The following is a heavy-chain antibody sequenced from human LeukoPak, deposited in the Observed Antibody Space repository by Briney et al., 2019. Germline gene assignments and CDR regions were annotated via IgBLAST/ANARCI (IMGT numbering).Heavy chain of an antibody. CDR2: IYYSGST. D-gene: IGHD6-19*01. J-gene: IGHJ5*02. V-gene: IGHV4-59*01. Sequence: SETLSLTCTVSGGSISSYYWSWIRQPPGKGLEWIGYIYYSGSTNYNPSLKSRVTISVDTSKNQFSLKLSSVTAADTAVFYCARETAVAAGRWFDPWGQGTLVTVSS. CDR1: GGSISSYY. CDR3: ARETAVAAGRWFDP.